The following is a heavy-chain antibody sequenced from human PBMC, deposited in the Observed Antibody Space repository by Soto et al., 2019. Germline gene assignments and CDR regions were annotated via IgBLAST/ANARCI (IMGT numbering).Heavy chain of an antibody. J-gene: IGHJ6*02. CDR3: ARGHGVSYYSYYGMDV. V-gene: IGHV4-59*01. D-gene: IGHD3-10*01. Sequence: QVQLQESGPGLVKPSETLSLTCTVSGGSISSYYWTWIRQPPGKGLEWIGYIYYSGSTNYNPSLKSRVAISVDTSKKQFSLKLSSVTAADTAVYYCARGHGVSYYSYYGMDVWGQGTTVTVSS. CDR1: GGSISSYY. CDR2: IYYSGST.